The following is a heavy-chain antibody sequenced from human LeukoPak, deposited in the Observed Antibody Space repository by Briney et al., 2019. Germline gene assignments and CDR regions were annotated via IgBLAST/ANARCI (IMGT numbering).Heavy chain of an antibody. V-gene: IGHV4-34*01. J-gene: IGHJ5*02. CDR1: GGSFSGYY. CDR2: INHSGST. D-gene: IGHD4-17*01. Sequence: SETLSLTCAVYGGSFSGYYWNWIRQPPGKGLEWIGEINHSGSTNYNPSLKSRVTISVDTSKNQFSLKLTSVTAADTAVYYCARNLSVTTQLRDWLDPWGQGTLVTVSS. CDR3: ARNLSVTTQLRDWLDP.